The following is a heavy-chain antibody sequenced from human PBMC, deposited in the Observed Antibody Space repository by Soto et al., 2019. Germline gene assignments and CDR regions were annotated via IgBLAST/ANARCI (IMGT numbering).Heavy chain of an antibody. V-gene: IGHV3-23*01. Sequence: SLRLSCAASGFTFSSYAMIWVRQAPGKGLEWVSGVGGSGEYTYYADSVKGRFTISRDNSKNTVYLQISSLRAEDTAVYYCAKVLTGYYYYFEYWGQGTLVTVSP. CDR1: GFTFSSYA. J-gene: IGHJ4*02. CDR3: AKVLTGYYYYFEY. D-gene: IGHD3-9*01. CDR2: VGGSGEYT.